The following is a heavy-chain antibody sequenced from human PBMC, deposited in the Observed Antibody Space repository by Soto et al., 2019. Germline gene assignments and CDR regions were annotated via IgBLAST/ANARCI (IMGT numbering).Heavy chain of an antibody. CDR3: ARELGSGSSSWYGX. CDR1: GYTFTSYV. Sequence: GASVKVSCKASGYTFTSYVISWVRQAPGQGLEWMGWISAYNGNTNYAQKLQGRVTMTRDTSTSTVYMELRSLRSEDTAVYYCARELGSGSSSWYGXWGQGTLVTVSS. V-gene: IGHV1-18*01. D-gene: IGHD6-13*01. J-gene: IGHJ4*02. CDR2: ISAYNGNT.